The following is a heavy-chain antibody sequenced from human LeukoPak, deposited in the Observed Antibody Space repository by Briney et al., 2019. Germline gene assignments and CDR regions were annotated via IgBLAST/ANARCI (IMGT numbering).Heavy chain of an antibody. V-gene: IGHV1-18*01. CDR1: GYTFTSYG. CDR2: ISAYNGNT. D-gene: IGHD2-2*01. CDR3: ARSVVPAVFGYYYGMDV. Sequence: ASVKVSCKASGYTFTSYGISWVRQAPGQGLEWMGWISAYNGNTNYAQKLQGRVTMTTDTSTSTAYMELRSLRSDDTAVYYCARSVVPAVFGYYYGMDVWGQGTTITVSS. J-gene: IGHJ6*02.